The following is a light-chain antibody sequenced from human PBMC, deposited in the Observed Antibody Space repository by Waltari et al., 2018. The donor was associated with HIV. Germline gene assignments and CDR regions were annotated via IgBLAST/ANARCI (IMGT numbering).Light chain of an antibody. CDR1: QSVSSSA. CDR2: GAS. CDR3: QHFGSSPRLT. Sequence: EIVLTQSPGTLSLSPGERATLSCRASQSVSSSALAWFQQKPGQAPGLRIYGASSRATGIPDRFSGSGSGTDFTLTISRLEPEDFAMYYCQHFGSSPRLTFGGGTKVEIK. V-gene: IGKV3-20*01. J-gene: IGKJ4*01.